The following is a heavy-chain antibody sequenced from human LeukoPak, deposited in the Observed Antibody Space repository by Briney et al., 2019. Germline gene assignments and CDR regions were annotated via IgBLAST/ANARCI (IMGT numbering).Heavy chain of an antibody. J-gene: IGHJ4*02. Sequence: GESPKISCKASGYIFTTHWLGWVRQMPGKGLEWMGIIYPGDSDTRYSPSFQGQVTISADKSISTAYLQWSSLKASDTAMYYCARQARGYSYAPYYFDYWGQGTLVTVSS. CDR3: ARQARGYSYAPYYFDY. CDR1: GYIFTTHW. D-gene: IGHD5-18*01. CDR2: IYPGDSDT. V-gene: IGHV5-51*01.